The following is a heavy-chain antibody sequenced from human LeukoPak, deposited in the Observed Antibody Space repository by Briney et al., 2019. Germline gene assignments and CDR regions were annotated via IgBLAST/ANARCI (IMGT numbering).Heavy chain of an antibody. V-gene: IGHV1-8*01. J-gene: IGHJ5*02. CDR1: GYTFTSYD. D-gene: IGHD4-23*01. CDR3: ARDYGGSSGWFDP. Sequence: ASVKVSCKASGYTFTSYDNNWVRQATGQGLEWMGWMSPNSDNTGYAQKFQGRVTFTRDTSISTAYMELRSLTSEDTAVYYCARDYGGSSGWFDPWGQGTLVTVSS. CDR2: MSPNSDNT.